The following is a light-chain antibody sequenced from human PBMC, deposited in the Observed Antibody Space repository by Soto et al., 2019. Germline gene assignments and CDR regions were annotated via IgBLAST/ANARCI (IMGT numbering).Light chain of an antibody. CDR1: SSDLASYNR. CDR3: SSYRSSSPLYV. CDR2: EVS. V-gene: IGLV2-18*02. Sequence: QSVLTQPPSVSGSPGQSVTISCTGTSSDLASYNRVSWYQRPPGTGPKLVIFEVSNRPSGVSHRFSGSKSANTASLTISGLQPEDEADYYCSSYRSSSPLYVFGTGTKVTVL. J-gene: IGLJ1*01.